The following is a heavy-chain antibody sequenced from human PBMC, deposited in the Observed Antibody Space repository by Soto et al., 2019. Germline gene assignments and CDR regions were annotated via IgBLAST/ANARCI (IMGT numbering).Heavy chain of an antibody. CDR3: ARRHLAVAVSPWFDP. V-gene: IGHV2-26*01. CDR2: IDSSGEK. D-gene: IGHD6-19*01. Sequence: QVTLKESGPVLVKPTETLTLRCTVSGLSITDSEMGVSWIRQPPGQPLEWLAHIDSSGEKSYRTFLKSRLAICKDTSKSQIVLTLTNMDPAHTATYYCARRHLAVAVSPWFDPWGQGVPVTVSS. J-gene: IGHJ5*02. CDR1: GLSITDSEMG.